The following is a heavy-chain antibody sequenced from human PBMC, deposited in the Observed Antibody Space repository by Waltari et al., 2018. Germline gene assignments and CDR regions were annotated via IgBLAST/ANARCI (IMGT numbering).Heavy chain of an antibody. V-gene: IGHV3-53*01. D-gene: IGHD3-22*01. Sequence: EVQLVESGGGLIQPGGSLSLSCAASGFTASSNYMGWVRQAPGKGLEWVSVIYSGGSTYYADSVKGRFTISRDNSKNTLYLQMNSLRAEDTAVYYCARRNYYDSSGSDFWGQGTLVTVSS. J-gene: IGHJ4*02. CDR2: IYSGGST. CDR1: GFTASSNY. CDR3: ARRNYYDSSGSDF.